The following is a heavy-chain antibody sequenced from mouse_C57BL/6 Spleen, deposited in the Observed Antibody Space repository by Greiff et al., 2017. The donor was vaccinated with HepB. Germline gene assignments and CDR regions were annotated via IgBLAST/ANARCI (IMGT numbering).Heavy chain of an antibody. J-gene: IGHJ4*01. CDR1: GYTFTSYD. V-gene: IGHV1-85*01. CDR2: IYPRDGST. CDR3: ARCGIPYGSRSYYAMDY. D-gene: IGHD1-1*01. Sequence: VQLQESGPELVKPGASVKLSCKASGYTFTSYDINWVKQRPGQGLEWIGWIYPRDGSTKYNEKFKGKATLTVHTSCSTAYMELHSLTSDDSAVYFCARCGIPYGSRSYYAMDYWGQGTSVTVSS.